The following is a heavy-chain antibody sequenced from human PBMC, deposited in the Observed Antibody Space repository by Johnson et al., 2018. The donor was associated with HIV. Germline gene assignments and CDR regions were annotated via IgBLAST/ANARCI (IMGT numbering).Heavy chain of an antibody. D-gene: IGHD4-17*01. Sequence: VQLVESGGGVVQPGRSLRLSCAASGFTFSSYAMHWVRQAPGTGLAYVSSISSHGGSTFYANSVKGRFTISRHNSKNTLDLQMGSLRAEDMGAYYCAREDTVTKGSAFDIWGQGTMVTVYS. V-gene: IGHV3-64*01. CDR1: GFTFSSYA. CDR2: ISSHGGST. CDR3: AREDTVTKGSAFDI. J-gene: IGHJ3*02.